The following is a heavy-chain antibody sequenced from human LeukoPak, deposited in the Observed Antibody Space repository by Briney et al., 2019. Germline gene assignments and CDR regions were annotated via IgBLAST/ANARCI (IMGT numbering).Heavy chain of an antibody. CDR3: ASTPALYYYDSSGYYLGAFDI. CDR1: GGSISSGGYY. V-gene: IGHV4-31*03. J-gene: IGHJ3*02. D-gene: IGHD3-22*01. CDR2: IYYSGST. Sequence: SETLSLTCTVSGGSISSGGYYWGWIRQHPGKGLEWIGYIYYSGSTYYNPSLKSRVTISVDTSKNQFSLKLSSVTAADTAVYYCASTPALYYYDSSGYYLGAFDIWGQGTMVTVSS.